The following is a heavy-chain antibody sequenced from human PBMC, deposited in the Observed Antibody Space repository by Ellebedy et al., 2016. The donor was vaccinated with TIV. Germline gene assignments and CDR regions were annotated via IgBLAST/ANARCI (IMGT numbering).Heavy chain of an antibody. CDR2: IWYDGSNK. CDR1: GFTFSSYG. Sequence: GESLKISXAASGFTFSSYGMHWVRQAPGKGLEWVAVIWYDGSNKYYADSVKGRFTISRDNSKNTLYLQMNSLRAEDTAVYYCASFMVRGVRVYGMDVWGQGTTVTVSS. D-gene: IGHD3-10*01. V-gene: IGHV3-33*01. CDR3: ASFMVRGVRVYGMDV. J-gene: IGHJ6*02.